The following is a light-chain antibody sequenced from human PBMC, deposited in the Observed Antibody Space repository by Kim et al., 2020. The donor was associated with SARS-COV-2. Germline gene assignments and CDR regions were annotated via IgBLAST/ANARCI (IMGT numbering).Light chain of an antibody. CDR1: QDISNS. J-gene: IGKJ1*01. CDR3: QPYYDSPRT. Sequence: DIQMTQSPSSLSASVGDRVTITCRASQDISNSLAWYQQKPGKAPTFLLYRASRLNSGVPSRFSGSGSGTDFTLTITSLQPEDFATYYCQPYYDSPRTFGQGTTVDIK. V-gene: IGKV1-NL1*01. CDR2: RAS.